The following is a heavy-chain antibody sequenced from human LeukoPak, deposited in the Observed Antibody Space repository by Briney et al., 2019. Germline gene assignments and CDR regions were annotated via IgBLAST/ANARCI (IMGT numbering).Heavy chain of an antibody. V-gene: IGHV1-46*01. J-gene: IGHJ4*02. CDR2: INPSGGST. CDR3: ARARWAGYSSGWYYFDY. CDR1: GYTFTSYY. D-gene: IGHD6-19*01. Sequence: GASVKVSCKASGYTFTSYYMLWVRQAPGQGLEWMGIINPSGGSTSYAQKFQGRVTMTRDTSTSTVYMELSSLRSEDTAVYYCARARWAGYSSGWYYFDYWGQGTLVTVSS.